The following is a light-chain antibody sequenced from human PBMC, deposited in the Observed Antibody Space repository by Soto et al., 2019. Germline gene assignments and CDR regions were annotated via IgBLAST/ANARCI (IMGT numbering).Light chain of an antibody. CDR1: QSVRSW. CDR3: LHDYSYPRT. V-gene: IGKV1-5*01. J-gene: IGKJ1*01. CDR2: DVS. Sequence: DIQMTQSPFTLSSSVGDRVTITCRASQSVRSWLAWYQQKPGQPPKLLIYDVSNLASGVPSRFSCSGPDTEFTLTISRMKAGNFPTYYCLHDYSYPRTFGQGTKGDIK.